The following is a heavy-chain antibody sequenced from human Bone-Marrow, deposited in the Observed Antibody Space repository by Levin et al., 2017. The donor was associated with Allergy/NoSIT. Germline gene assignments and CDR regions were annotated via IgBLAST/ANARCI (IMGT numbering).Heavy chain of an antibody. CDR1: GFTFSSYS. D-gene: IGHD2-15*01. J-gene: IGHJ4*02. V-gene: IGHV3-21*01. Sequence: GESLKISCAASGFTFSSYSMNWVRQAPGKGLEWVSSISSSSSYIYYADSVKGRFTISRDNAKNSLYLQMNSLRAEDTAVYYCARVSACSSTSCYERGEYCSGGSCDSAVYYFDYWGQGTLVTVSS. CDR3: ARVSACSSTSCYERGEYCSGGSCDSAVYYFDY. CDR2: ISSSSSYI.